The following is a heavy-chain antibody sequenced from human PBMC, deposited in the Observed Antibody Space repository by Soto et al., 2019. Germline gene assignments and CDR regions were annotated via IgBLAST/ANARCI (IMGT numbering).Heavy chain of an antibody. J-gene: IGHJ6*02. CDR3: ARANTAARRSYYCSGMDV. CDR2: IIPIVRTV. Sequence: QVQLVHSGAEVKKPGSSVKVSCKASGGTFSSDAINWVRQAPGQGLEWMGGIIPIVRTVNYLQKFQGRITITADESTSTAYMELSSLTSEYTAVYYCARANTAARRSYYCSGMDVWGQGTTVTVSS. CDR1: GGTFSSDA. D-gene: IGHD6-6*01. V-gene: IGHV1-69*01.